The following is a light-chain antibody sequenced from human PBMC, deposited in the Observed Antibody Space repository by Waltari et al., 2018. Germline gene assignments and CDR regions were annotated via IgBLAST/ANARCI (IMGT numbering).Light chain of an antibody. CDR3: QQYGSSTGYT. Sequence: EIVLTQSPGTLSLSPGERATLSCRASQSVRRSYLAWYQQKPGQAPRLLIYGASSRATGIPDMFSGSGSGTDFTLTISRLEPEDFAVYYCQQYGSSTGYTFGQGTKLEI. CDR2: GAS. CDR1: QSVRRSY. J-gene: IGKJ2*01. V-gene: IGKV3-20*01.